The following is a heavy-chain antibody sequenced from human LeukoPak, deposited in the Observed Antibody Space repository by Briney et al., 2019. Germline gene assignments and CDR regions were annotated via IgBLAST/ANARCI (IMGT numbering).Heavy chain of an antibody. Sequence: GGSLRLSCAASGFTSSSYAMSWVRQAPGKGLEWVSAISGSGGSTYYADSVKGRFTISRDNSKNSLYLQMNSLRTEDTALYYCAKDMYSSGTGAGFDYWGQGTLVTVSS. CDR3: AKDMYSSGTGAGFDY. D-gene: IGHD6-25*01. V-gene: IGHV3-23*01. CDR2: ISGSGGST. J-gene: IGHJ4*02. CDR1: GFTSSSYA.